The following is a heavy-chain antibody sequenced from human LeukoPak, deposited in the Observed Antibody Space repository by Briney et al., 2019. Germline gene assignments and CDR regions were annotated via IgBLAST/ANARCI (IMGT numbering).Heavy chain of an antibody. D-gene: IGHD3-10*01. J-gene: IGHJ6*03. V-gene: IGHV1-8*03. CDR1: GYTFTSYD. CDR2: MNPNSGNT. CDR3: ARVSTLLWFGEPPLSYYMDV. Sequence: ASVKVSCKASGYTFTSYDINWVRQATGQGLEWMGWMNPNSGNTGYAQKFQGRVTITRNTSISTAYMELSSLRSEDTAVYYCARVSTLLWFGEPPLSYYMDVWGKGTTVTVSS.